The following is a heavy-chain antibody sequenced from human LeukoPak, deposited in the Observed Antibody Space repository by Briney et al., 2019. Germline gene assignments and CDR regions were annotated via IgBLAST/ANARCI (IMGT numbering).Heavy chain of an antibody. D-gene: IGHD1-26*01. Sequence: GASVKVSCKASGGTFSSYGISWVRQAPGQGLEWMGWISAYNGNTNYAQKLQGRVTMTTDTSTSTAYMELRSLRSDDTAVYYCALLSGSYYRRAAFDIWGQGTMVTVSS. CDR2: ISAYNGNT. CDR1: GGTFSSYG. CDR3: ALLSGSYYRRAAFDI. J-gene: IGHJ3*02. V-gene: IGHV1-18*01.